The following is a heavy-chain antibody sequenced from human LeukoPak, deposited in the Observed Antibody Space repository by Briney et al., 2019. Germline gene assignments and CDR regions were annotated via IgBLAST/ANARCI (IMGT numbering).Heavy chain of an antibody. CDR1: EFTFSRHY. V-gene: IGHV3-66*01. D-gene: IGHD3-10*01. Sequence: GGSLRLSCAASEFTFSRHYMSWIRQAPGKGLEWVSLIYSGGSTYSADSVKGRFTISRDNSKNTLHLQMNSLRAEDTAVYYCARDTDYYGSGRHGYFDHWGQGTLVTVSS. CDR2: IYSGGST. CDR3: ARDTDYYGSGRHGYFDH. J-gene: IGHJ1*01.